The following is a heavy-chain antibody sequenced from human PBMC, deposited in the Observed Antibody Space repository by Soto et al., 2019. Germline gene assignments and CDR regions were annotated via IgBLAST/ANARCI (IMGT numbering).Heavy chain of an antibody. J-gene: IGHJ6*02. CDR3: GRDEVRNGVGV. V-gene: IGHV3-7*01. CDR2: IKGDGSEK. CDR1: GFTFTSYW. Sequence: EVQLLESGGGLVQPGGSLRLSCAASGFTFTSYWMSWVRQAPGTGLEWVANIKGDGSEKRYVDSVKGRLTISRDNAKNSVYLQMNSLRVEDTALYYCGRDEVRNGVGVWGQGTTVTVSS.